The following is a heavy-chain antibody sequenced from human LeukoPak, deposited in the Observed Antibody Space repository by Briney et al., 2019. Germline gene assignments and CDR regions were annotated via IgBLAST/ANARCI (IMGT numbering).Heavy chain of an antibody. CDR2: IRKKADGGTP. CDR3: TTDPPTRY. D-gene: IGHD1-26*01. J-gene: IGHJ4*02. CDR1: GFTFHDYT. V-gene: IGHV3-49*03. Sequence: PGRSLRLSCTGSGFTFHDYTMTWIRQAPGKGLEWVSFIRKKADGGTPEYAASVKGRFTISRDDSESIAYLQMNSLKTDDTAVYYCTTDPPTRYWGQGTLVSVSS.